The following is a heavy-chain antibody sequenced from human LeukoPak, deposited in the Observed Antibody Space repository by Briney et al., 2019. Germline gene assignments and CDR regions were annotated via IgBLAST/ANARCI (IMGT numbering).Heavy chain of an antibody. D-gene: IGHD1-14*01. J-gene: IGHJ3*02. V-gene: IGHV4-59*11. CDR3: ARDRISINALDM. Sequence: SETLSLTCTVSAASITGHYLTWIRQPPGNGLEWIGYISHIGTTNYNPSLKSRVTISVDTSKNQFSLMLTSVTAAETAHYYCARDRISINALDMWGQGRMVTVSS. CDR2: ISHIGTT. CDR1: AASITGHY.